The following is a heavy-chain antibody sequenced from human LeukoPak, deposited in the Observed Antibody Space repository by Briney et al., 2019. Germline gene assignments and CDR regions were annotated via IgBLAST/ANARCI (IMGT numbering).Heavy chain of an antibody. V-gene: IGHV3-64*01. CDR2: ISSTGGST. CDR1: GFTFDNYA. J-gene: IGHJ6*02. CDR3: ARGSGTHYYHYSMDV. Sequence: GGSLRLSCAASGFTFDNYALHWVRQALGKGLEYVSGISSTGGSTTSANTVKDRFTISRDNSKNTLYLQMGSLRAEDMAVYYCARGSGTHYYHYSMDVWGQGTTVTVSS. D-gene: IGHD3-10*01.